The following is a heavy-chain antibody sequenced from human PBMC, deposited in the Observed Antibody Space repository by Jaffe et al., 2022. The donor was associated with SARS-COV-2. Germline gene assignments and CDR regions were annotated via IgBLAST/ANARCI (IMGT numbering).Heavy chain of an antibody. D-gene: IGHD6-6*01. V-gene: IGHV3-23*01. CDR3: KGHGSSSY. J-gene: IGHJ4*02. CDR1: GLTLSSNA. Sequence: EVQLLESGGGLVQPGGSLRLSCAVSGLTLSSNAVTWVRQAPGKGLQWVSSIYGGDGATHYADSVKGRFTVSRDIFRSTVYLQMNSLRAEDTAVYYCKGHGSSSYWGQGALVTVSS. CDR2: IYGGDGAT.